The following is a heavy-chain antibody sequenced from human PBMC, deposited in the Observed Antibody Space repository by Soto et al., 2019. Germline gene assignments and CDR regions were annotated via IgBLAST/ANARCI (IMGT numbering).Heavy chain of an antibody. Sequence: QVQLVQSGAEVKKPGASVKVSCKASGYTFISYYMHWVRQAPGQGLEWMGIINPSDGRASYAQKFQGRVTMTRDTSTTTVYMQLSSLRSEDTAVYYCARVDRFEELDFDYWGQGTLVTVSS. D-gene: IGHD3-16*01. CDR2: INPSDGRA. CDR1: GYTFISYY. V-gene: IGHV1-46*03. CDR3: ARVDRFEELDFDY. J-gene: IGHJ4*02.